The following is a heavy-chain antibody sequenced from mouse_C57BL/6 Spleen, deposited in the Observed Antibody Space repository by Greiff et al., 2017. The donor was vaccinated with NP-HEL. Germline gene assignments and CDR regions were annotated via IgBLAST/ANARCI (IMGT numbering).Heavy chain of an antibody. Sequence: EVQLQQSGPELVKPGASVKISCKASGYTFTDYYMNWVKQSHGKSLEWIGDINPNNGGTSYNQKFKGKATLTVDKSSSTAYMELRSLTSEDSAVYYCARRGFYDGYHYYARDYWGQGTSVTVSS. CDR3: ARRGFYDGYHYYARDY. V-gene: IGHV1-26*01. CDR2: INPNNGGT. J-gene: IGHJ4*01. D-gene: IGHD2-3*01. CDR1: GYTFTDYY.